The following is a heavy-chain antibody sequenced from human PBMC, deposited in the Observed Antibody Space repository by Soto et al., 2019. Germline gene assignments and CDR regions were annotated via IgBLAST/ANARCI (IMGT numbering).Heavy chain of an antibody. CDR1: GYTFTSYG. V-gene: IGHV1-18*04. J-gene: IGHJ4*02. CDR3: ARDRSSSDY. Sequence: GASVKVSCKASGYTFTSYGISWVRQAPGQGLEWMGWISVYRGNTNYAQNLQGRVTMTIDTSTSTVYMELRNLTSDDTAVYYCARDRSSSDYWGQGTLVTVSS. CDR2: ISVYRGNT. D-gene: IGHD3-10*01.